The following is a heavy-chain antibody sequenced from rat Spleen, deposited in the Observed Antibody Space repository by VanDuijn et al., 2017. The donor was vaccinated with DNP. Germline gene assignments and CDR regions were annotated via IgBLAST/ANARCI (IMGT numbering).Heavy chain of an antibody. CDR1: GFTFNNYW. Sequence: EVQLVESGGDLVQAGRSLKLSCVASGFTFNNYWMTWIRQVPGKGLEWVASITSSGGSTYYPDSVKGRFTISRDNAKNTLYLQMNSLRSEDMATYYCASPDYYDGSYPFFWGPGTMVTVSS. CDR3: ASPDYYDGSYPFF. D-gene: IGHD1-12*02. J-gene: IGHJ1*01. V-gene: IGHV5-31*01. CDR2: ITSSGGST.